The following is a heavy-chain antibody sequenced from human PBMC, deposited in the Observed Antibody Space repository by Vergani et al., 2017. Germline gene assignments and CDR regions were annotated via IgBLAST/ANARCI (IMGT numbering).Heavy chain of an antibody. CDR3: ARAPYDILTGYYGHNWFDP. CDR1: GGSISSYY. CDR2: IYYSGST. V-gene: IGHV4-59*01. D-gene: IGHD3-9*01. Sequence: QVQLQESGPGLVKPSETLSLTCTVSGGSISSYYWSWIRQPPGKELEWIGYIYYSGSTNYNPSLKRRVTISVDTSKNQFSLKLSSVTAADTAVYYCARAPYDILTGYYGHNWFDPWGQGTLVTVSS. J-gene: IGHJ5*02.